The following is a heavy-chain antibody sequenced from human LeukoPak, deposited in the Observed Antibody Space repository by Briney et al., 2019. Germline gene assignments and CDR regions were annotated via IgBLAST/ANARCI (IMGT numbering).Heavy chain of an antibody. CDR3: ARGLELWFGEAGVGWFDP. Sequence: ASVKVSCKASGYTFTGYYMHWVRQATGQGLEWMGWMNPDSGNAGYAQKFQGRVTMTRNKSISTAYMELSSLTSEDTAVYYCARGLELWFGEAGVGWFDPWGQGTLVTVSS. CDR2: MNPDSGNA. D-gene: IGHD3-10*01. J-gene: IGHJ5*02. V-gene: IGHV1-8*02. CDR1: GYTFTGYY.